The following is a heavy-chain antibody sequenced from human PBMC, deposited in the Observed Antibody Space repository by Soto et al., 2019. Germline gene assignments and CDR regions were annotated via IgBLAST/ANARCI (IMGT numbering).Heavy chain of an antibody. J-gene: IGHJ6*02. CDR2: MNPNSGNT. Sequence: ASVKVSCKASGYTFTSYDINWVRQATGQGLEWMGWMNPNSGNTGYAQKFQGRVTMTRNTSISTAYMELGSLRSEDTAVYYCASYSPEMATQKRNSTYYYYGMDVWGQGNTVTVSS. CDR1: GYTFTSYD. CDR3: ASYSPEMATQKRNSTYYYYGMDV. D-gene: IGHD5-12*01. V-gene: IGHV1-8*01.